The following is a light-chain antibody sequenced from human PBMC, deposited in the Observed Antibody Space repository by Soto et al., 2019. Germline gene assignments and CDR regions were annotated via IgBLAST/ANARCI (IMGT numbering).Light chain of an antibody. CDR1: QSIRNNY. CDR3: QQYGSSST. Sequence: EIVLTQSPGTLSLSPGERATLSCRASQSIRNNYLAWYQQKPGQAPRLLIFGASAMATGIPDRFSGSGSGTDFTLTISRLEPEDFAVYYCQQYGSSSTFGQGTKLEIK. CDR2: GAS. J-gene: IGKJ2*02. V-gene: IGKV3-20*01.